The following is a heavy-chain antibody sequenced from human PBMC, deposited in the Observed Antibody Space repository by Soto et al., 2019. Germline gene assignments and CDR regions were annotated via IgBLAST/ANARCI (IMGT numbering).Heavy chain of an antibody. CDR1: GFTFSSYS. Sequence: EVQLVESGGGLVQPGGSLRLSCAASGFTFSSYSMNWVRQAPGKGLEWVSYISSSSSTIYYADSVKGRFTISRDNAKNSLYLQMNSLRDEDTAVYYCARSNLEYGSSVINRAFDYWGQGTLVTVSS. V-gene: IGHV3-48*02. CDR3: ARSNLEYGSSVINRAFDY. D-gene: IGHD6-6*01. CDR2: ISSSSSTI. J-gene: IGHJ4*02.